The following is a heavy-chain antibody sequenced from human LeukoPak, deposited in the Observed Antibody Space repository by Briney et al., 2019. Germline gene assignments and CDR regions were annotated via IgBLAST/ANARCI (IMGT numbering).Heavy chain of an antibody. CDR3: ARRGVVIRVILVGFHKEAYYFDS. CDR2: IYYSGST. CDR1: GGSISSYY. Sequence: SETLSLTCTVSGGSISSYYWSWIRQPPGKGLEWIGYIYYSGSTNYNPSLKSRVTISVDTSKNQFSLKLSSVTAADTAVYYCARRGVVIRVILVGFHKEAYYFDSWGQGALVTVSS. D-gene: IGHD3-22*01. V-gene: IGHV4-59*08. J-gene: IGHJ4*02.